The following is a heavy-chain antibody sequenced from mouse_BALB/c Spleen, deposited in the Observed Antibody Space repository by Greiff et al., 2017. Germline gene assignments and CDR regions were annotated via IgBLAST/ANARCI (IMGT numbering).Heavy chain of an antibody. CDR1: GFTFSSYT. CDR3: ARHDGNYPYYYAMDY. Sequence: EVQLVESGGGLVQPGGSLKLSCAASGFTFSSYTMSWVRQTPEKRLEWVAYISNGGGSTYYPDTVKGRFTISRDNAKNTLYLQMSSLKSEDTAMYYCARHDGNYPYYYAMDYWGQGTSVTVSS. D-gene: IGHD2-1*01. CDR2: ISNGGGST. J-gene: IGHJ4*01. V-gene: IGHV5-12-2*01.